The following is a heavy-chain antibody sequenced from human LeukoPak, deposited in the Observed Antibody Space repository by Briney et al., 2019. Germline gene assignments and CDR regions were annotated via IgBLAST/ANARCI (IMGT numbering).Heavy chain of an antibody. CDR3: ATDRAFDI. J-gene: IGHJ3*02. V-gene: IGHV3-30*04. CDR1: GFTFSSYA. Sequence: GGSLRLSCAASGFTFSSYAMHGVRQAPGKGLEWVAVISYERSNKYYADSVKVRFTISRDNSKNTLYLQMNSQRAEDTAVYYCATDRAFDISGQGTMVTVSS. CDR2: ISYERSNK.